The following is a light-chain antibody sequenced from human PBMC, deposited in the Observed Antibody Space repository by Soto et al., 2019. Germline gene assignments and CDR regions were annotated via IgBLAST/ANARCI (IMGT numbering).Light chain of an antibody. CDR3: QSYDSSLSGYG. Sequence: VLTQPPSVSGAPGQRVTISCTGSSSNIGAGYDVHWYQQLPGTAPKLLIYGNSNRPSGVPDRFSGSKSGTSASLAITGLQAEDEADYYCQSYDSSLSGYGFGGGTKLTVL. J-gene: IGLJ3*02. CDR1: SSNIGAGYD. CDR2: GNS. V-gene: IGLV1-40*01.